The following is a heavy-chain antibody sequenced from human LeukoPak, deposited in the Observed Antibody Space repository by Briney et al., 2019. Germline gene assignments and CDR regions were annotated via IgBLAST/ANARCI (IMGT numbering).Heavy chain of an antibody. CDR1: GFTFHDYA. CDR2: ISWNSGSI. CDR3: AKDSGPDGASGWFDY. V-gene: IGHV3-9*01. Sequence: GGSLRLSCAASGFTFHDYAMHWVRQAPGKGLEWVSGISWNSGSIGYADSVKGRFTISRDNAKNSLYLQMNSLRAEDTALYYCAKDSGPDGASGWFDYWGQGTLVTVSS. D-gene: IGHD6-19*01. J-gene: IGHJ4*02.